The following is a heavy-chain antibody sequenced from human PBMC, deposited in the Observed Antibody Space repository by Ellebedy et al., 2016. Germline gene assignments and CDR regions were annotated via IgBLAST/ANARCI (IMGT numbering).Heavy chain of an antibody. CDR3: ARRGLRFVSYFAMDV. CDR1: GYTFTTFS. D-gene: IGHD2-21*02. Sequence: ASVKVSXKASGYTFTTFSINWVRQATGQGLEWMGWMTPNSGQTGYAQKFQGRVTMTTNTSISTAYMELSSLRSEDTAVYYCARRGLRFVSYFAMDVWGQGTTVTVSS. J-gene: IGHJ6*02. V-gene: IGHV1-8*02. CDR2: MTPNSGQT.